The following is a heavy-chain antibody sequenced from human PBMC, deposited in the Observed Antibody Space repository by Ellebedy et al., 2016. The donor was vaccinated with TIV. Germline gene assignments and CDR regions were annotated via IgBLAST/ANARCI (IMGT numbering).Heavy chain of an antibody. Sequence: GGSLRLXCSASGFTSDDYAMHWAPQAPGKGLEWVSGISWNSGSIGYADSVTGRFTISRDNAKNSLYLQMNSLRAEDTALYYCAKDIDYDSSRGHFRHWGQGTLVTVSS. CDR3: AKDIDYDSSRGHFRH. CDR1: GFTSDDYA. CDR2: ISWNSGSI. J-gene: IGHJ1*01. V-gene: IGHV3-9*02. D-gene: IGHD3-22*01.